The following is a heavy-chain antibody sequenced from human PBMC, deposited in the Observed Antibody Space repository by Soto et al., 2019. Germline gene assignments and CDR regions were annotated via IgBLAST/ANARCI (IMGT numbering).Heavy chain of an antibody. V-gene: IGHV1-69*06. Sequence: SVKVSCKASGGTFSSYAISWVRQAPGQGLEWMGGIIPIFGTANYAQKFQGRVTITADKSTSTAYMELSSLRSEDTAVYYCARELGNIRGAYYYYGMDVWGQGTTVTVS. CDR2: IIPIFGTA. CDR1: GGTFSSYA. CDR3: ARELGNIRGAYYYYGMDV. D-gene: IGHD3-10*01. J-gene: IGHJ6*02.